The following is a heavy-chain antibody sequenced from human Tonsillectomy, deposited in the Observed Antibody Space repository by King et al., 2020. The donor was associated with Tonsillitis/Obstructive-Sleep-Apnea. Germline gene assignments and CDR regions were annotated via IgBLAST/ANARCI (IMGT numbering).Heavy chain of an antibody. Sequence: VQLVESGGGLVQPGRSLRLSCTASGFPFGDYAMSWVRQAPGKGLGWVGFIRSKAYGGATEYAASGKGRFTISRDDSKSIAYLQMNSLKAEDTVVYYFTRDHCSSTSCYTHDGMDVWGQGTTVTVSS. D-gene: IGHD2-2*02. CDR2: IRSKAYGGAT. V-gene: IGHV3-49*04. J-gene: IGHJ6*02. CDR3: TRDHCSSTSCYTHDGMDV. CDR1: GFPFGDYA.